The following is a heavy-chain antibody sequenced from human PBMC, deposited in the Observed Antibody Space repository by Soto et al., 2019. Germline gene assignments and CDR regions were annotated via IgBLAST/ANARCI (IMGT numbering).Heavy chain of an antibody. CDR2: IGAARDP. CDR3: ARAYTGRLPRRADYYYALDV. J-gene: IGHJ6*02. D-gene: IGHD2-15*01. Sequence: GGSLRLSCTASGFSFSDYDMHWVRQVPGKGLEWVSTIGAARDPYYTGAVKHRFTISRENARNSMFLQMNSVTVGDTAVYYRARAYTGRLPRRADYYYALDVWGQGIMVTVSS. V-gene: IGHV3-13*05. CDR1: GFSFSDYD.